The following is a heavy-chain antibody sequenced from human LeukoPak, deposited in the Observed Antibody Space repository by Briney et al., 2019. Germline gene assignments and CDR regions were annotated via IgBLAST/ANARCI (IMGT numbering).Heavy chain of an antibody. Sequence: ASVKVSCKASGGTFSSYAISWVRQAPGQGLEWMGGIIPIFGTANYAQKFQGRVTITADESTSTAYMELSSLRSEDTAVYYCARGYENYDFWSGYRDYYYYYMDVWGKGTTVTVSS. J-gene: IGHJ6*03. CDR2: IIPIFGTA. CDR1: GGTFSSYA. CDR3: ARGYENYDFWSGYRDYYYYYMDV. V-gene: IGHV1-69*13. D-gene: IGHD3-3*01.